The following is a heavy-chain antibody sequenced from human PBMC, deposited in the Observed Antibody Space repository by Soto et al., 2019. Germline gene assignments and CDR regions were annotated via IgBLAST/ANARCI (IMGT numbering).Heavy chain of an antibody. CDR3: AHSTTARQYYDFLSGSPTRPYYFDH. CDR2: IYWNDDK. Sequence: QITLKESGPTLVKPTQTLTLTCTFSGFSLSTSGVGVGWIRQPPGKALEWLALIYWNDDKRYSPSLKSRLTLPQDTSKNQVVLTMTQMDPGDPGQYYFAHSTTARQYYDFLSGSPTRPYYFDHRGQGNLVNVSS. J-gene: IGHJ4*02. D-gene: IGHD3-3*01. CDR1: GFSLSTSGVG. V-gene: IGHV2-5*01.